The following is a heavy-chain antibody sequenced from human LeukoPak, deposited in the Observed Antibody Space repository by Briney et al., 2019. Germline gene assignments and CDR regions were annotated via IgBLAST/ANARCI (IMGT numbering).Heavy chain of an antibody. J-gene: IGHJ6*04. Sequence: AASVKVSCKASGYTFTSYGISWVRQAPGQGLEWMGWISAYNGNTNYAQKLQGRVTMTTDTSTSTAYMELRSLRSDDTAVYYCARANYYGSGSYYYYYGMDVWGKGTTVTVPS. V-gene: IGHV1-18*04. CDR2: ISAYNGNT. CDR3: ARANYYGSGSYYYYYGMDV. CDR1: GYTFTSYG. D-gene: IGHD3-10*01.